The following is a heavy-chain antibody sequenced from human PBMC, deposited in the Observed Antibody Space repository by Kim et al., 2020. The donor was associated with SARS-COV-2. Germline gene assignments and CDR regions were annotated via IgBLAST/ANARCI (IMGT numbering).Heavy chain of an antibody. V-gene: IGHV1-18*01. CDR1: GYTFTSYG. CDR2: ISAYNGNT. D-gene: IGHD3-10*01. Sequence: ASVKVSCKASGYTFTSYGISWVRQAPGQGLEWMGWISAYNGNTNYAQKLQGRVTMTTDTSTSTAYMELRSLRSDDTAVYYCARDRSRVRGAKLTGWYFDLCGRGTLVTVSS. CDR3: ARDRSRVRGAKLTGWYFDL. J-gene: IGHJ2*01.